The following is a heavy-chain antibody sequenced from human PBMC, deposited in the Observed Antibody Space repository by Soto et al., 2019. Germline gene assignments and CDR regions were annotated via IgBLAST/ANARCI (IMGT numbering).Heavy chain of an antibody. CDR3: ARDPLGYCSGGSCYSGKWFDP. V-gene: IGHV3-33*01. CDR1: GFTFSSYG. Sequence: ESGGGVVQPGRSLRLSCAASGFTFSSYGMHWVRQAPGKGLEWVAVIWYDGSNKYYADSVKGRFTISRDNSKNTLYLQMNSLRAEDTAVYYCARDPLGYCSGGSCYSGKWFDPWGQGTLVTVSS. D-gene: IGHD2-15*01. CDR2: IWYDGSNK. J-gene: IGHJ5*02.